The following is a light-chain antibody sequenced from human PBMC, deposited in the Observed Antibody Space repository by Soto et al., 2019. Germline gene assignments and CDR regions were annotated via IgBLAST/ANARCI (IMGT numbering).Light chain of an antibody. Sequence: DIPLTQSPSSLCASVGDRVTITCRASQTISNYLNWYQMKPGKAPKLLIYGASSLQNGVPPRFSGSGSGTDFAHTIRNLEPEDFASYFCQQSYTSPTFGPGTKVDL. CDR2: GAS. J-gene: IGKJ3*01. V-gene: IGKV1-39*01. CDR3: QQSYTSPT. CDR1: QTISNY.